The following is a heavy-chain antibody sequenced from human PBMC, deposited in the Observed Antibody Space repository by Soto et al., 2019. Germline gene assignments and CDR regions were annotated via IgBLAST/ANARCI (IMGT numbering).Heavy chain of an antibody. V-gene: IGHV3-9*01. CDR2: ISWNSGSI. D-gene: IGHD3-22*01. CDR3: AKSYYDSSGYYYGAFDI. Sequence: PGGSLRLSCAASGFTFDDYAMHWVRQAPGKGLEWVSGISWNSGSIGYADSVKGRFTISRDNAKNSLYLQMNSLRAEDTALYYCAKSYYDSSGYYYGAFDIWGQGTMVTVSS. CDR1: GFTFDDYA. J-gene: IGHJ3*02.